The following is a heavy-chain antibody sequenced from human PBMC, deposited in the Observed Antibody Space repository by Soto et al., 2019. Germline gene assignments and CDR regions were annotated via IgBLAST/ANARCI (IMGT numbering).Heavy chain of an antibody. CDR2: IYHSGST. V-gene: IGHV4-30-2*01. D-gene: IGHD2-15*01. CDR3: ARGWMSGGSYTNWFDP. J-gene: IGHJ5*02. Sequence: SETLSLTCAVSGGSISSGGYSWSWIRQPPGKGLEWIGYIYHSGSTYYNPSLKSRVTISVDRSKNQFSLKLSSATAADTAVYYCARGWMSGGSYTNWFDPWGQGTLVTVSS. CDR1: GGSISSGGYS.